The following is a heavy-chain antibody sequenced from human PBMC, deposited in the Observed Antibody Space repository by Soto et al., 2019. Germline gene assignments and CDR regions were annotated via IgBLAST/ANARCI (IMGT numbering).Heavy chain of an antibody. D-gene: IGHD3-22*01. CDR2: IYSGGST. Sequence: EVQLVESGGGLIQPGGSLRLSCAASGFTVSSNYMSWVRQAPGKGLEWVSVIYSGGSTYYADSVKGRFTISRDNSKNTLYLQMNSLRAEDTAVYYCARESKDYYDSSGYFDYWGQGTLVTVSS. V-gene: IGHV3-53*01. CDR3: ARESKDYYDSSGYFDY. J-gene: IGHJ4*02. CDR1: GFTVSSNY.